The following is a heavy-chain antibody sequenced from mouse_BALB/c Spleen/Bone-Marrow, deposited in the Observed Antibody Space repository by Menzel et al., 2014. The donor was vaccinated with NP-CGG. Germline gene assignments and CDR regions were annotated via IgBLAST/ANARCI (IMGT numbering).Heavy chain of an antibody. CDR2: IDPENGNT. Sequence: VQLQQSGAELVRPGALVKLSCKASGFNIKDYYMRWVKQRPEQGLEWIGWIDPENGNTIYDPKFQGKASITADTSSNTAYLQLSSLTSEDTAVYYCAMITTYWGQGTTLTVSS. CDR3: AMITTY. V-gene: IGHV14-1*02. D-gene: IGHD2-4*01. J-gene: IGHJ2*01. CDR1: GFNIKDYY.